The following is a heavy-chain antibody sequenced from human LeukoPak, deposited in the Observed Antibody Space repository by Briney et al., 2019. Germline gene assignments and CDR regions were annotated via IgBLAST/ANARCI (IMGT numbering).Heavy chain of an antibody. J-gene: IGHJ4*02. D-gene: IGHD2-15*01. CDR1: GYTFTSYG. V-gene: IGHV1-18*01. CDR2: ISAYNGNT. CDR3: AYCSGGSCYSRSFDY. Sequence: ASVKVSCKASGYTFTSYGISWVRQAPGQGLEWMGWISAYNGNTNYAQKLQGRVTMTTDTSTSTAYMELRSLRSDDTPVYYCAYCSGGSCYSRSFDYWGQGTLVTVSS.